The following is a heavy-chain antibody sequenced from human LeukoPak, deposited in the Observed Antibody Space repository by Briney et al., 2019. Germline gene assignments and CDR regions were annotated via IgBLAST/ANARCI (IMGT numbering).Heavy chain of an antibody. CDR3: ARESDYSRGWYGPFDY. J-gene: IGHJ4*02. V-gene: IGHV1-3*03. Sequence: ASVKVSCKASGYTFTSYAMHWVRQAPGQRLEWMGWINAGNGNTKYSQEFQGRVTITRDTSASTAYMELSSLRSEDMAVYYCARESDYSRGWYGPFDYWGQGTLVTGSS. CDR1: GYTFTSYA. CDR2: INAGNGNT. D-gene: IGHD6-19*01.